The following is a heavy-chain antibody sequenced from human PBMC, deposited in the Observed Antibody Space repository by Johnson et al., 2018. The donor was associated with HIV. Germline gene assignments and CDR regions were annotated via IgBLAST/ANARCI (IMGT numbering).Heavy chain of an antibody. CDR2: IYSGGST. J-gene: IGHJ3*02. V-gene: IGHV3-66*01. D-gene: IGHD3-9*01. Sequence: VLLVESGGGLVQPGGSLRLSCAASGFTVGSNYMNWVRQAPGKGLEWVSVIYSGGSTYHADSVKGRFTISRDNSKNTVYLQMNSLRAEDTAVYYCARGYILTCYSGAFDMWGQGTMVTVSS. CDR1: GFTVGSNY. CDR3: ARGYILTCYSGAFDM.